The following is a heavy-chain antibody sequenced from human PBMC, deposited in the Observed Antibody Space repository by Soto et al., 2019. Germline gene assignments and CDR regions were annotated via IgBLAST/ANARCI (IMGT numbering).Heavy chain of an antibody. CDR1: GFTFSGSA. V-gene: IGHV3-73*01. CDR3: TRYYYDSSGYPLLGY. Sequence: GGSLRLSCAASGFTFSGSAMHLVRQASGKGLEWVGRIREKANSYATAYAASVKGRFTISRDDSKNTAYLQMNSLKTEDTAVYYCTRYYYDSSGYPLLGYWGQGTLVTVSS. J-gene: IGHJ4*02. D-gene: IGHD3-22*01. CDR2: IREKANSYAT.